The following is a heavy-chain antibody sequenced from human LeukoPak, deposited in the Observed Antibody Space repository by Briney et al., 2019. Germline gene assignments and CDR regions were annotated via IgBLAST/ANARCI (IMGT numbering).Heavy chain of an antibody. J-gene: IGHJ2*01. D-gene: IGHD6-13*01. CDR3: ASIPYTAAGLGDWYFDL. Sequence: ASVKVSCKASGYTFTSYGISWVRQAPGQGLEWMGWISAYNGNTNYAQKLQGRVTMTTDTSTSTAYMELRSLRSDDTAVYYCASIPYTAAGLGDWYFDLWGRGTLVTVSS. V-gene: IGHV1-18*01. CDR2: ISAYNGNT. CDR1: GYTFTSYG.